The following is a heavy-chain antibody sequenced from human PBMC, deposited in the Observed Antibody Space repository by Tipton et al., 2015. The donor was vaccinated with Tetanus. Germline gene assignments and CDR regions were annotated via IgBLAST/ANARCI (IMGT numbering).Heavy chain of an antibody. CDR1: GFTFSSYG. J-gene: IGHJ4*02. CDR3: ATEPRTMVRIVTRGSIAY. Sequence: SLRLSCAASGFTFSSYGMHWVRQAPGKGLEWVAVIWYDGSNKYYADSVKGRFTISRNNSKNTLYLQMNSMRAEDTAVYYCATEPRTMVRIVTRGSIAYWGQGTQVTVTS. CDR2: IWYDGSNK. D-gene: IGHD3-10*01. V-gene: IGHV3-33*01.